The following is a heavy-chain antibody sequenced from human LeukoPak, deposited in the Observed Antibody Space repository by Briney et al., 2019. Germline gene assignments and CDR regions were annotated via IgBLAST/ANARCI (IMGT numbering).Heavy chain of an antibody. Sequence: AGGSLRLSCAASGFTFSSYWMHWVRQAPGKGLVWVSRINSDGSSTSYADSVKGRSTISRDNAKNTLYLQMNSLRAEDTAVYYCARGRSHERRQPPIPDDYWGQGTLVTVSS. V-gene: IGHV3-74*01. J-gene: IGHJ4*02. CDR2: INSDGSST. D-gene: IGHD1-1*01. CDR1: GFTFSSYW. CDR3: ARGRSHERRQPPIPDDY.